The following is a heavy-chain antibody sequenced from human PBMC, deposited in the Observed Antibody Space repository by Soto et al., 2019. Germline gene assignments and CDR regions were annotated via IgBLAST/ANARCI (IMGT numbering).Heavy chain of an antibody. D-gene: IGHD3-22*01. CDR1: GYTFTSYD. Sequence: ASVKVSCKASGYTFTSYDINWVRQATGQRLEWMGWINAGNGNTKYSQKFQGRVTFTRDTSANTAYIELSSLISEDTAAYYCARPKDYDDCLDLWGQGTLVTVSS. CDR3: ARPKDYDDCLDL. J-gene: IGHJ4*02. CDR2: INAGNGNT. V-gene: IGHV1-3*01.